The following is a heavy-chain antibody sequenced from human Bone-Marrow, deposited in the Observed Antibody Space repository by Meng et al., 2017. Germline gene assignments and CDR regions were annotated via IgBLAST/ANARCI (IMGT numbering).Heavy chain of an antibody. CDR2: IWFDGSKT. J-gene: IGHJ4*02. V-gene: IGHV3-30*02. CDR3: ARDLSYGSDWPGY. CDR1: GFTMNSFE. Sequence: GESLKISCEGSGFTMNSFEMHWVRQAPGKGLEWLGLIWFDGSKTYSGESVKGRFTISRDKSKNTVSLQINSLRAEDTGVYYCARDLSYGSDWPGYWGQGTLVTVSS. D-gene: IGHD6-19*01.